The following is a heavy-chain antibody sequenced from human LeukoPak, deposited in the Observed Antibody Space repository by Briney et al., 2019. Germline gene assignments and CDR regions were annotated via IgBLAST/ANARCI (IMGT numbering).Heavy chain of an antibody. Sequence: KPSETLSLTCTVSGGSISSGGYYWSWIRQHPGKGLEWIGRIYTSGSTNYNPSLKSRVTISIDASKNQFSLRLNSVTAADTAVYYCTQGGELMNYWGQGTLVTVSS. V-gene: IGHV4-61*02. D-gene: IGHD1-26*01. CDR3: TQGGELMNY. CDR1: GGSISSGGYY. J-gene: IGHJ4*02. CDR2: IYTSGST.